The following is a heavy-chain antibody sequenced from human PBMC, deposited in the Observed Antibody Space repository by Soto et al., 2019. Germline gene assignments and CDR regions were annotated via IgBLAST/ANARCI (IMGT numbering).Heavy chain of an antibody. CDR2: ISGSGGST. CDR1: GFTFSSYA. CDR3: AKMITMVRGVIPYYFDY. Sequence: GGSLRLSCAASGFTFSSYAMSWVRQAPGKGLEWVSAISGSGGSTYYADSVKGRFTISRDNSKNTLYLQMNSLRAEDTAVYYCAKMITMVRGVIPYYFDYWGQGTLVTVSS. J-gene: IGHJ4*02. D-gene: IGHD3-10*01. V-gene: IGHV3-23*01.